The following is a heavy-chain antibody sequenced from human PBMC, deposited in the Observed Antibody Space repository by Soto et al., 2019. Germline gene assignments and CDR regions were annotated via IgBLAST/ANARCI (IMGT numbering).Heavy chain of an antibody. CDR1: GFTFSRYW. CDR2: INSDGSST. Sequence: AASGFTFSRYWMHWVRQAPGKGLVWVSRINSDGSSTSYADSVKGRFTISRDNAKNTLYLQMNSLRAEDTAVYYCARPSQRITIFGVVIKGGAFDIWGQGTMVTVSS. J-gene: IGHJ3*02. D-gene: IGHD3-3*01. CDR3: ARPSQRITIFGVVIKGGAFDI. V-gene: IGHV3-74*01.